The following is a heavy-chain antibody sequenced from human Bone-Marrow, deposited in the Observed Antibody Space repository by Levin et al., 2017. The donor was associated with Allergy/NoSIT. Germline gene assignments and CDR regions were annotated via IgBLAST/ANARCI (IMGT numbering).Heavy chain of an antibody. CDR2: IIPVFGTP. CDR3: VRGSMASSYYNLDV. CDR1: GGTILSNA. V-gene: IGHV1-69*06. J-gene: IGHJ6*02. D-gene: IGHD2/OR15-2a*01. Sequence: SVKVSCKASGGTILSNAITWVRQAPGQGLEWMAGIIPVFGTPDYAQKFQGRLTITADKATNTAYMELTGLRSDDTAVYYCVRGSMASSYYNLDVWGQGTTVTVSS.